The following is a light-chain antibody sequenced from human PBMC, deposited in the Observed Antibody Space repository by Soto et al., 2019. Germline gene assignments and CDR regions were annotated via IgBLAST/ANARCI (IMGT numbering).Light chain of an antibody. Sequence: QSVLTQPRSVSGSPGQSVTISCTGTDSNIGFYNFVSWCQQHPDKAPHLVIYNVNKRPSGVPDRFSGSKSGNTASLTISGLQADDEADYYCCSYAGSYSYVFGIGTKVTVL. V-gene: IGLV2-11*01. CDR3: CSYAGSYSYV. CDR1: DSNIGFYNF. J-gene: IGLJ1*01. CDR2: NVN.